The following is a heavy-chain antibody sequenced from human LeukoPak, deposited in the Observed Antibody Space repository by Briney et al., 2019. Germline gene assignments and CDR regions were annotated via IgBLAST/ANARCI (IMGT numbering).Heavy chain of an antibody. CDR3: ARWWAYCGGDCQGHFDY. CDR1: GGSISSSSYY. CDR2: IYYSGST. V-gene: IGHV4-39*07. Sequence: PSETLSLTCTVSGGSISSSSYYWGWIRQPPGKGLEWIGSIYYSGSTYYNPSLKSRVTISVDTSKNQFSLKLSSVTAADTAVYYCARWWAYCGGDCQGHFDYWGQGTLVTVSS. D-gene: IGHD2-21*02. J-gene: IGHJ4*02.